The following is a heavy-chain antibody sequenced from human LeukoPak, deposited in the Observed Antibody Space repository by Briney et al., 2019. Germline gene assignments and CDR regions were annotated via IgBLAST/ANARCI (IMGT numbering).Heavy chain of an antibody. CDR2: LYHSGST. Sequence: SETLSLTCTVSDYLIISAYYWGWIRQPPGKGLEWIGSLYHSGSTYYNPSLKSRVTISVDKSKNQFSLKLTSVTAADTAVYFCARARADFWSSDYWGQGTLVTVSS. CDR1: DYLIISAYY. V-gene: IGHV4-38-2*02. CDR3: ARARADFWSSDY. D-gene: IGHD3-3*01. J-gene: IGHJ4*02.